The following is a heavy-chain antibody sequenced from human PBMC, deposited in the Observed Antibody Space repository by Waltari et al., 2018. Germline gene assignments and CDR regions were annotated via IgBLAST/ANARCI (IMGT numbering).Heavy chain of an antibody. D-gene: IGHD1-20*01. CDR1: GYTFNAYA. V-gene: IGHV1-18*01. CDR2: ISAYNGDT. CDR3: AREYNYFDF. J-gene: IGHJ4*02. Sequence: QVQLVQSGAEVKPPGASVKVSCEASGYTFNAYALSWLRQAPGQGLEWMGWISAYNGDTNYAQKFQGRVTMTTDTSTNTAYMELKNLRSDDTAVYYCAREYNYFDFWGQGSLVTVSS.